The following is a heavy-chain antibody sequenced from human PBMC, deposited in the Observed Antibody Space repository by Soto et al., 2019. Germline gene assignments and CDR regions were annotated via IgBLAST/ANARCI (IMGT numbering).Heavy chain of an antibody. CDR1: GDSVSSNSAA. V-gene: IGHV6-1*01. D-gene: IGHD6-13*01. CDR3: ARQIAATGTAGTFDY. CDR2: TYYRSTWSN. J-gene: IGHJ4*02. Sequence: QVQLQQSGPGLVKPSQTLSLTCAISGDSVSSNSAAWTWIRQSPSRGLEWLGRTYYRSTWSNDYGISVKSRITIHPDTSNNQFSLHLNSVTPEDTAVYYCARQIAATGTAGTFDYWGQGTLVTVSS.